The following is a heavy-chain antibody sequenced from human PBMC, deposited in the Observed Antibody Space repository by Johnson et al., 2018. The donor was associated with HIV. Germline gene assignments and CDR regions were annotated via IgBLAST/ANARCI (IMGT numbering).Heavy chain of an antibody. CDR3: ARAGRLGFCSGGSCYSPAFDI. V-gene: IGHV3-11*04. CDR2: ISSSGSTI. Sequence: QVQLVESGGGLVKPGGSLKLSCEASGFTFRDYYMSLIRQAPGKWLEWVSYISSSGSTIYYADSVKGLFTISRDNAKNSLYLQMNSLRAEDTAVYYCARAGRLGFCSGGSCYSPAFDIWGQGTMVTVS. CDR1: GFTFRDYY. J-gene: IGHJ3*02. D-gene: IGHD2-15*01.